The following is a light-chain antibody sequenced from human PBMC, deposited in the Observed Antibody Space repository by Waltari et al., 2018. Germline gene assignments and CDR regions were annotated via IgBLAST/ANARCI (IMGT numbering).Light chain of an antibody. CDR1: QSLLHSNGYTY. J-gene: IGKJ2*01. Sequence: DIVMTQSPLSLPVTPGEPASISCRSSQSLLHSNGYTYLDWYLQKPGQAPQLLIYLGSNRASGVPDRFSGSGSGTDFTLIISRVEAEDVGVYYCMQALETPYTFGQGTKLEIK. V-gene: IGKV2-28*01. CDR3: MQALETPYT. CDR2: LGS.